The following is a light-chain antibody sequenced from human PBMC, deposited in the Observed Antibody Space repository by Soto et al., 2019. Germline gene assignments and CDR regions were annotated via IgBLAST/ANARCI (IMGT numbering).Light chain of an antibody. V-gene: IGLV2-23*01. CDR2: EGS. J-gene: IGLJ2*01. CDR1: SSDVGSYNL. CDR3: CSYAGSSTVV. Sequence: QSVLTQPASVSGSPGQWITISCTGTSSDVGSYNLVSWYQQHPGKAPKLMFYEGSKRPSGVSNRFSGSKSGNTASLTISGLQAEDEADYYCCSYAGSSTVVFGGGTKLTVL.